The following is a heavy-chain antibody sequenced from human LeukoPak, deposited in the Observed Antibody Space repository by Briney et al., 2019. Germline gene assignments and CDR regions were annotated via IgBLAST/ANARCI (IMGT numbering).Heavy chain of an antibody. CDR1: GGSFSGYY. Sequence: SETLSLTCAVYGGSFSGYYWSWIRQPPGKGLEWIGEINHSGSTNYNPSLKSRVTISVDTSKNQFSLKLSSVTAADTAVYYCARGHSSSVVSWGQGTLVTVSS. CDR2: INHSGST. D-gene: IGHD6-13*01. CDR3: ARGHSSSVVS. V-gene: IGHV4-34*01. J-gene: IGHJ4*02.